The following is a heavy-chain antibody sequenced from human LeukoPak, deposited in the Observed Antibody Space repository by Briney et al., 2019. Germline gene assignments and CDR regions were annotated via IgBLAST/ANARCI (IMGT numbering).Heavy chain of an antibody. J-gene: IGHJ6*02. CDR3: ARDPRCSSMSCYRSSFYGMDV. CDR2: ISSGSSI. Sequence: GGSLRLSCAASGFTFSSYEMNWVRQAPGKGLEWVSYISSGSSIYYADSVKGRFTISRDNAKNSLYLQMNSLRAEDTAVYYCARDPRCSSMSCYRSSFYGMDVWGQGTTVTVSS. V-gene: IGHV3-48*03. CDR1: GFTFSSYE. D-gene: IGHD2-2*01.